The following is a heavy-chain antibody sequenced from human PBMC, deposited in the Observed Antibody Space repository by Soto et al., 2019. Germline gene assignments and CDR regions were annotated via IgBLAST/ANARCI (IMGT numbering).Heavy chain of an antibody. V-gene: IGHV1-18*01. D-gene: IGHD3-9*01. J-gene: IGHJ3*02. Sequence: ASVKVCCKSSGYTFTSYGISWVRQAPGQGLEWMGWISAYNGNTNYAQKLQGRVTMTTDTSTSTAYMELRSLRSDDTAVYYCARAVYDILTGLFFSAQPKDAFDIWGQGTMVTVSS. CDR2: ISAYNGNT. CDR1: GYTFTSYG. CDR3: ARAVYDILTGLFFSAQPKDAFDI.